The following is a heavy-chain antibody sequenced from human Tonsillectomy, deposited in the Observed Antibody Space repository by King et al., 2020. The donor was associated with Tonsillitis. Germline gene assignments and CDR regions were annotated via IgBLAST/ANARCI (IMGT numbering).Heavy chain of an antibody. CDR1: GFTFSSYS. J-gene: IGHJ4*02. CDR3: ARGHGGYFDWLFNY. Sequence: VQLVESGGGLVKPGGSLRLSCAASGFTFSSYSMNWVRQAPGKGLEWVSSISSSSSYIYYADSVKGRFTISRDNAKNSLYLQMNSLRAEDTAVYYCARGHGGYFDWLFNYWGQGXLVTVSS. D-gene: IGHD3-9*01. CDR2: ISSSSSYI. V-gene: IGHV3-21*01.